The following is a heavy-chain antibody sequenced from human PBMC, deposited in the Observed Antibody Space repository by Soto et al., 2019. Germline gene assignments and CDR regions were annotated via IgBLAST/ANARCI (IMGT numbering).Heavy chain of an antibody. Sequence: PAETLCLTCFFSVGSVTCHHWSWLGQFPGQGLELIAYTSYTGNNNYNPSLQSRVTISLDTSKNQLSLKLTSMTAADTAVYYCARDMHAGSTHYFDPWGQGTLVTVSS. CDR3: ARDMHAGSTHYFDP. D-gene: IGHD1-26*01. CDR1: VGSVTCHH. V-gene: IGHV4-59*02. CDR2: TSYTGNN. J-gene: IGHJ5*02.